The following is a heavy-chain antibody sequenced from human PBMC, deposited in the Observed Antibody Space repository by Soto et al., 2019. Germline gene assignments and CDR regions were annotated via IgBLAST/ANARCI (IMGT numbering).Heavy chain of an antibody. Sequence: ASVKVSCKASGYTFTGYYMHWVRQAPGQGLEWMGWINPNSGGTNYAQKFQGWVTMTRDTSISTAYMELSRLRSDDTAVYYCARAPSDLWLVRFDYWGQGTLVTVSS. CDR1: GYTFTGYY. CDR3: ARAPSDLWLVRFDY. CDR2: INPNSGGT. V-gene: IGHV1-2*04. D-gene: IGHD6-19*01. J-gene: IGHJ4*02.